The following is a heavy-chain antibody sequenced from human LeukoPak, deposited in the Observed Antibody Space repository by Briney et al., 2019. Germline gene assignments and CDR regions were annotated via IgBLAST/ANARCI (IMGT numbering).Heavy chain of an antibody. Sequence: PGESRKISCRGSGYSFTTYWIGWVRLMPGKGLEWMGVIYPGDSDIRYSPSFLGQVTFSVDKSITTAYMQWSSLKASDTAMYYRARRRNSAWDFDYWGQGTLVTVSS. CDR2: IYPGDSDI. D-gene: IGHD6-19*01. CDR1: GYSFTTYW. CDR3: ARRRNSAWDFDY. V-gene: IGHV5-51*01. J-gene: IGHJ4*02.